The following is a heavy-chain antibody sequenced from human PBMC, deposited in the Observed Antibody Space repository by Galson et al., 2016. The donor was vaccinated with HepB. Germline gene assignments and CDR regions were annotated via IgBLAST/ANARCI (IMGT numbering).Heavy chain of an antibody. Sequence: TLSLTCTVSGGSISSGGYYWSWIRQHPGKGLEWIGYIYYSGSTYYNPSLKSRVTISVDPSKNQFSLKLSSVTAADTAVYYCAMGPDSSGSDYWGQGTLVTVSS. CDR2: IYYSGST. V-gene: IGHV4-31*03. J-gene: IGHJ4*02. CDR3: AMGPDSSGSDY. CDR1: GGSISSGGYY. D-gene: IGHD3-22*01.